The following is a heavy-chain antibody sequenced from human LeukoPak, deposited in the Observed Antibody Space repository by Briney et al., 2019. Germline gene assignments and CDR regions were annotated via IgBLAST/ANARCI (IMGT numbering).Heavy chain of an antibody. J-gene: IGHJ3*02. CDR3: ARESAVAGPEAHAFDS. CDR1: GGSISSYY. Sequence: SETLSLTCTVSGGSISSYYWSWNRQPPGKGLEWFGYTYYSGSTNYNPSLKSRVTISVDTTKNQFSLRLSSVTAADTAVYYCARESAVAGPEAHAFDSWGQGTMVTVSS. CDR2: TYYSGST. V-gene: IGHV4-59*01. D-gene: IGHD6-19*01.